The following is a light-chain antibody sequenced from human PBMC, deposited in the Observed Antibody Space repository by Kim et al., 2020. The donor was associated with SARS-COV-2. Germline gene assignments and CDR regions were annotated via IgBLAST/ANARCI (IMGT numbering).Light chain of an antibody. V-gene: IGKV1-33*01. CDR3: LQYDDLPYT. CDR1: QDINNY. Sequence: ASVGDRVAITCQASQDINNYLSWYQQKQGRAPTLLIYDASILEAGVPSRFNGSKSGTNFTFTISSLQPEDIATYYCLQYDDLPYTFGQGTKVDIK. J-gene: IGKJ2*01. CDR2: DAS.